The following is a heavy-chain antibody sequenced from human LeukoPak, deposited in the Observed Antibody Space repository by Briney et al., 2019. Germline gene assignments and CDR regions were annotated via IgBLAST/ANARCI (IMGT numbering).Heavy chain of an antibody. CDR1: GGSFSYYY. V-gene: IGHV4-34*01. J-gene: IGHJ4*02. CDR2: INHSGNT. CDR3: CLGGDFDY. D-gene: IGHD2-21*01. Sequence: SETLSLTCAVYGGSFSYYYWSWIRQPQGKGLEWIGEINHSGNTNYNPSLKSRVTISLDTSKNQFSLKLSSVTAADTAVYYCCLGGDFDYWGQGTLVTVSS.